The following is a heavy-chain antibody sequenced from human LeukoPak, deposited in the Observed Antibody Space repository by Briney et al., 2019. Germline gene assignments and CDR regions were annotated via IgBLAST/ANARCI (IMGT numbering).Heavy chain of an antibody. J-gene: IGHJ4*02. Sequence: PGGSLRLSCAASGFTFSSYAMSWVRQAPGKRLEWVSAISGSGGSTYYADSVKGRFTISRDNSKNTLYLQMNSLRAEDTAVYYCAKASYDSSGYPHDYWGQGTLVTVSS. CDR2: ISGSGGST. V-gene: IGHV3-23*01. CDR1: GFTFSSYA. CDR3: AKASYDSSGYPHDY. D-gene: IGHD3-22*01.